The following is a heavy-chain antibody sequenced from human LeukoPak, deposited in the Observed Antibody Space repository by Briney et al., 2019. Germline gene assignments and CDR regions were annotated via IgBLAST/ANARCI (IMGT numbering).Heavy chain of an antibody. CDR2: INPSGGST. J-gene: IGHJ3*02. CDR1: GYTFTSYY. Sequence: ASVKVSCKASGYTFTSYYMHWVRQAPGQGLEWMGIINPSGGSTSYAQKFQGRVTMTRDMSTSTVYMELSSLRSEDTAVYYCARDQTLAYCGGDCPHEAFDIWGQGTMVTVSS. D-gene: IGHD2-21*02. V-gene: IGHV1-46*01. CDR3: ARDQTLAYCGGDCPHEAFDI.